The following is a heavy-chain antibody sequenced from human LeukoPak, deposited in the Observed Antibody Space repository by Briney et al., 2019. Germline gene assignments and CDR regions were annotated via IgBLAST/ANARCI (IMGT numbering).Heavy chain of an antibody. Sequence: GGSLRLSCAGSAFTFNSFAMHWVRVAPGKGLEWVAAISYHGEDEVYGDSVRGRFTISRDNAKSTLHPQMDSLRAEDTAVFCARAHCSSTDCPPDHWGQGALVIVSS. CDR2: ISYHGEDE. D-gene: IGHD2-2*01. J-gene: IGHJ5*02. CDR3: ARAHCSSTDCPPDH. CDR1: AFTFNSFA. V-gene: IGHV3-30*08.